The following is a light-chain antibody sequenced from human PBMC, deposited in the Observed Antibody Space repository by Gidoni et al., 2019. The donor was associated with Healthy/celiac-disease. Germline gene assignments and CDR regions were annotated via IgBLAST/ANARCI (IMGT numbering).Light chain of an antibody. V-gene: IGKV1-39*01. Sequence: DIQMTQSPSSLSASVGDRVTITCRASQSISSYLNWYQQKQGKAPKLLIYAASSLQSGVPSSFIGSGSGTDFTLTISSLQPEDFATYYCQQSYSTPITFGQGTRLEIK. CDR1: QSISSY. J-gene: IGKJ5*01. CDR3: QQSYSTPIT. CDR2: AAS.